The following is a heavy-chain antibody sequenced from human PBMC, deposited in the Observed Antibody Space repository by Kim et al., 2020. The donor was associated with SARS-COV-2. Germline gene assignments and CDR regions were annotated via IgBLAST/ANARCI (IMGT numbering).Heavy chain of an antibody. Sequence: NKYYADSVKGRFTISRDNSKNTLYLQMNSLRAEDTAVYYCANGVRVRIDYWGQGTLVT. D-gene: IGHD1-1*01. J-gene: IGHJ4*02. V-gene: IGHV3-30*02. CDR3: ANGVRVRIDY. CDR2: NK.